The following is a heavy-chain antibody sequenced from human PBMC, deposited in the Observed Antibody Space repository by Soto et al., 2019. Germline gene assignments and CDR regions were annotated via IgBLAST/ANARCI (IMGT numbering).Heavy chain of an antibody. Sequence: SETLSLTCAVYGGSFSGYYWSWIRQHPGKGLEWIGEINHSGSTNYNPSLESRLTISVDKSKNQFSLKLTSVTAADTAVYYCARARATIAAAAIFDCWGQGTLVTVSS. V-gene: IGHV4-34*01. CDR1: GGSFSGYY. D-gene: IGHD6-13*01. J-gene: IGHJ4*02. CDR2: INHSGST. CDR3: ARARATIAAAAIFDC.